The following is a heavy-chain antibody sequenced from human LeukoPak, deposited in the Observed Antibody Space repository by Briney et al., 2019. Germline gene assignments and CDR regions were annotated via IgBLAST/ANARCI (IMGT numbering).Heavy chain of an antibody. Sequence: ASVKVSCKASGYTFTSYDFNWVRQATGQQPEWMGWMSPNSGDTGYAQKFQDRVTMTRNTSISTAYMELSSLRSGDTAVYYCARGPPNWGYDYWGPGTLVTVSS. CDR3: ARGPPNWGYDY. CDR1: GYTFTSYD. D-gene: IGHD7-27*01. V-gene: IGHV1-8*01. CDR2: MSPNSGDT. J-gene: IGHJ4*02.